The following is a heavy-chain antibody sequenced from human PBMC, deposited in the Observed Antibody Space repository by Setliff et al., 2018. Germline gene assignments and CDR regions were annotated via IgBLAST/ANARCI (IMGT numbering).Heavy chain of an antibody. V-gene: IGHV1-18*01. CDR1: AYILSSYG. J-gene: IGHJ4*02. D-gene: IGHD3-9*01. CDR2: ISPYNGVT. Sequence: GASVKVSCKASAYILSSYGISWVRQAPGEGLEWMGWISPYNGVTSYAQRFQGRVTMTTDTSTSAAYLELMSLRSDDTASYYCAGVDVLTASPFWGLGTRVTVS. CDR3: AGVDVLTASPF.